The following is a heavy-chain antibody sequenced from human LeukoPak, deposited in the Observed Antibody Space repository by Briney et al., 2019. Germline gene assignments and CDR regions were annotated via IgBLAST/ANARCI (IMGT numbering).Heavy chain of an antibody. V-gene: IGHV3-23*01. CDR3: VREAGYCASVCLKSNWFDP. CDR2: ISNGNT. CDR1: EFPFSNHA. D-gene: IGHD2-21*02. J-gene: IGHJ5*02. Sequence: PGGSLRLSYAASEFPFSNHAMSWVRQPPGKGLEWVSAISNGNTYYADSVRGRFTISRDDSKNMVYLQMNSLRVEDTARYYCVREAGYCASVCLKSNWFDPWGQGTLVTVSS.